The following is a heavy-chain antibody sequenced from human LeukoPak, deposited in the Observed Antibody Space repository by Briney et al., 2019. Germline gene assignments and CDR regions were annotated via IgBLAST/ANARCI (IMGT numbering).Heavy chain of an antibody. J-gene: IGHJ5*02. CDR1: GDSISSYY. CDR3: ARVGCSASSCSWFDP. D-gene: IGHD2-2*01. V-gene: IGHV4-4*07. CDR2: IYTSGNT. Sequence: SETLSLTCSVSGDSISSYYWTWIRQPAGKGLEWIGHIYTSGNTAYNPSLKSRVTMPVDTSKIQFSLKLSSVTAADTAVYYCARVGCSASSCSWFDPWGQGTLVTVSS.